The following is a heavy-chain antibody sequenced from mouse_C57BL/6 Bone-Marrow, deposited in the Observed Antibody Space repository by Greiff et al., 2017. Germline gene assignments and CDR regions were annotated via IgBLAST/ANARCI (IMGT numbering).Heavy chain of an antibody. CDR2: ISNLAYSI. D-gene: IGHD2-5*01. CDR3: ARGGAYYSNYDYAMDY. CDR1: GFTFSDYG. Sequence: EVKLVESGGGLVQPGGSLKLSCAASGFTFSDYGMAWVRQAPRKGPEWVAFISNLAYSIYYADTVTGRFTISRENAKNTLYLEMSSLRSEDTAMYYCARGGAYYSNYDYAMDYWGQGTSVTVSS. J-gene: IGHJ4*01. V-gene: IGHV5-15*01.